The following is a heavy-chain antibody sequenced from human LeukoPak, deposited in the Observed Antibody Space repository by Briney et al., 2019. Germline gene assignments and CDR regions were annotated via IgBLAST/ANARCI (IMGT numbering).Heavy chain of an antibody. CDR3: ARGLRGQGGGTTFRRPYYFDY. V-gene: IGHV4-34*01. Sequence: SETLSLTCAVYGGSFSGYYWSWIRQPPGKGLEWIGEINHSGSTNYNPSLKSRVTISVDTSKNQFSLKLSSVTAADTAVYYCARGLRGQGGGTTFRRPYYFDYWGQGTLVTVSS. CDR1: GGSFSGYY. CDR2: INHSGST. J-gene: IGHJ4*02. D-gene: IGHD3-16*01.